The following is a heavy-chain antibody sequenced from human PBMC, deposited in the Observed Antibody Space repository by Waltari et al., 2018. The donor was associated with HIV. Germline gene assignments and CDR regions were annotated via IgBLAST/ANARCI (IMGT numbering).Heavy chain of an antibody. CDR3: ARSPAF. CDR2: MNTNTGDP. V-gene: IGHV7-4-1*02. Sequence: QVQLVQSGSQLKKPPASLKISCKAPGYTFNNYAMHWVRQAPGQGLEWMGWMNTNTGDPTYAQGFTGRFVFSLDTSMSTTYLQINTLKPEDSAVYYCARSPAFWGQGTLVIVSS. CDR1: GYTFNNYA. J-gene: IGHJ4*02.